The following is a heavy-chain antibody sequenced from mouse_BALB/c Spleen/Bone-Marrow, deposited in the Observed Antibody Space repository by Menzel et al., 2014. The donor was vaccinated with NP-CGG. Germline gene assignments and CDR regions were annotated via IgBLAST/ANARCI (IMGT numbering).Heavy chain of an antibody. CDR2: IDPANGKT. Sequence: EVKLQESGAELVKPGASVKLSCTASGFNIKDTYMHWVKQRPEQGLEWIGRIDPANGKTKYDPKFQGKATITADTSSNTAYLQLSSLTSEDTAVYYCARWEYYAMDYWGQGTSVTVSS. J-gene: IGHJ4*01. CDR3: ARWEYYAMDY. V-gene: IGHV14-3*02. D-gene: IGHD4-1*01. CDR1: GFNIKDTY.